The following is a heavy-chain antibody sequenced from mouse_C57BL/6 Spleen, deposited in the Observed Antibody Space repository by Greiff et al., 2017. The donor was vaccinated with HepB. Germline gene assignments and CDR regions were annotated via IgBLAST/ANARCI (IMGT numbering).Heavy chain of an antibody. CDR2: ISGGSSTI. CDR1: GFTFNNYG. V-gene: IGHV5-17*01. J-gene: IGHJ3*01. Sequence: EVQLVESGGGLVKPRGSLKLSCAASGFTFNNYGMHWVRQAPEKGLEWVAYISGGSSTIYYADTMKGRFTISRDNAKNTLFLQVTSLRSEDTAMYYCSRDETRSWFAYWGQGTLVTVSA. CDR3: SRDETRSWFAY.